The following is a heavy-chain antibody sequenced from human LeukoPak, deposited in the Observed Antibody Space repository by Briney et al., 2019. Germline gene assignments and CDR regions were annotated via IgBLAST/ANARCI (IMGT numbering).Heavy chain of an antibody. D-gene: IGHD1-26*01. CDR3: TRIRVGAHQLEY. J-gene: IGHJ4*02. Sequence: GGSLRLSCAASGFTFSNYWMTWVRQAPGQGLVWLSRINDAGRDISYADSVKGRFTSSRDNAKNTLYLQMNSLRAEDTAVYYCTRIRVGAHQLEYWGQGTLVTVSS. CDR1: GFTFSNYW. CDR2: INDAGRDI. V-gene: IGHV3-74*01.